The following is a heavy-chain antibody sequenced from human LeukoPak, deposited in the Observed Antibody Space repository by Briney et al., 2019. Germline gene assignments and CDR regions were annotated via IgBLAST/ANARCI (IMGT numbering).Heavy chain of an antibody. J-gene: IGHJ5*02. D-gene: IGHD3-10*01. CDR3: ARESGYHGSGFDP. CDR1: GFTFSSYW. CDR2: IKSDGSST. V-gene: IGHV3-74*01. Sequence: GGSLRLSCAASGFTFSSYWMNWVRQGPGKGLEWVSRIKSDGSSTSYADSVKGRFTISRDNAKNTLYLQMNSMRDEDTAVYYCARESGYHGSGFDPWGQGTLVTVSS.